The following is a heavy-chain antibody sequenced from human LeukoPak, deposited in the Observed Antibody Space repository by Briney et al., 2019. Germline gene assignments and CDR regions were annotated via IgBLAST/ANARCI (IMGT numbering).Heavy chain of an antibody. Sequence: ASVKVSCKASGYTFTGYYMHWVRQAPGQGLEWMGWISGYNGNTKYAQKFQGRVTMTTETSTSTAYMELRSLRSDDTAVYYCAREGYCNSTTCDKPFDYWGQGTLVTVSS. V-gene: IGHV1-18*04. J-gene: IGHJ4*02. D-gene: IGHD2-2*01. CDR2: ISGYNGNT. CDR3: AREGYCNSTTCDKPFDY. CDR1: GYTFTGYY.